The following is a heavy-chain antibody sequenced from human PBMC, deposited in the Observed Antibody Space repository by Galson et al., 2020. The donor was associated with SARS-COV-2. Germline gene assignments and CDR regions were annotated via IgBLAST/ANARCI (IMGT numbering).Heavy chain of an antibody. Sequence: GESLKISCKGSGYKISDYWITWVRQMPGRGLEWMGRIDPTDSYTDYSPAVQGHVTIAVDKSSNTAYLQWRSLKASETAVYYCARVPPQLYSGGLGDSGGQGPRVTVSS. CDR1: GYKISDYW. CDR3: ARVPPQLYSGGLGDS. V-gene: IGHV5-10-1*01. J-gene: IGHJ4*02. CDR2: IDPTDSYT. D-gene: IGHD2-15*01.